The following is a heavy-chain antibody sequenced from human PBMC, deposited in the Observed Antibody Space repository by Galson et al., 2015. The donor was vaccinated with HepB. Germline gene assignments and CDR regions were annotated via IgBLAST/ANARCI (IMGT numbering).Heavy chain of an antibody. J-gene: IGHJ4*02. CDR1: GFTFSTYS. Sequence: SLRLSCAASGFTFSTYSMNWVRQAPGKGLEWVSYISSSSSTIYYADSVKGRFTISRDNAKNSLYLQMNSLRAEDTAVYYCARPQSSAWTLLYYYFDYWGQGTLVTVSS. V-gene: IGHV3-48*04. CDR3: ARPQSSAWTLLYYYFDY. D-gene: IGHD6-19*01. CDR2: ISSSSSTI.